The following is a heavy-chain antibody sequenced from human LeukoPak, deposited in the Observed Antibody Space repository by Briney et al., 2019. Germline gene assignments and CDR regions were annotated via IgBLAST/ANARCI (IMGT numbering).Heavy chain of an antibody. CDR2: ISSSSSAM. D-gene: IGHD3-22*01. V-gene: IGHV3-21*01. CDR1: GFTFSSYA. Sequence: PGGSLRLSCAAPGFTFSSYAMSWVRQAPGKGLEWVSSISSSSSAMYYADSVKGRFTISRDNARNSLFLQMNSLRAEDTAVYYCARDSFYYDSSGPQGWGQGTLVTVSS. CDR3: ARDSFYYDSSGPQG. J-gene: IGHJ4*02.